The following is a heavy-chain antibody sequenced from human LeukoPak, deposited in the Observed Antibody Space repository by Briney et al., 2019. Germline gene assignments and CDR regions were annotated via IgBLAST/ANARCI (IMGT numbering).Heavy chain of an antibody. CDR2: IYYSGST. CDR1: GGSISSHY. Sequence: PSETLSLTCTVSGGSISSHYWSWIRQPPGKGLEWIGYIYYSGSTNYNPSLKSRVTISVDTSKNQFSLKLSSATAADTAVYYCARVGFAGAFDIWGQGTMVTVSS. J-gene: IGHJ3*02. V-gene: IGHV4-59*11. CDR3: ARVGFAGAFDI. D-gene: IGHD3-3*01.